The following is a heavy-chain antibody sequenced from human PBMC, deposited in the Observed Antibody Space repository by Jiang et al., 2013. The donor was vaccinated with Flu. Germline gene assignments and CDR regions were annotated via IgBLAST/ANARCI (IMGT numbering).Heavy chain of an antibody. CDR3: ARVSSSSWYWFDP. CDR1: GGSISSGSYY. D-gene: IGHD6-13*01. Sequence: KPSQTLSLTCTVSGGSISSGSYYWSWIRQPAGKGLEWIGRIYTSGSTNYNPSLKSRVTISVDTSKNQFSLKLSSVTAADTAVYYCARVSSSSWYWFDPWGQGTLVTVSS. V-gene: IGHV4-61*02. J-gene: IGHJ5*02. CDR2: IYTSGST.